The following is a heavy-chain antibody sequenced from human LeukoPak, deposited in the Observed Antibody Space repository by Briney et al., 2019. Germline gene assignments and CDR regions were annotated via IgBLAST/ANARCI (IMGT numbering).Heavy chain of an antibody. CDR3: TRDQIVRGVIVSHDY. J-gene: IGHJ4*02. V-gene: IGHV3-66*01. CDR1: GFTVSSNY. D-gene: IGHD3-10*01. Sequence: GSLRLSCAASGFTVSSNYMSWVRQAPGKGLEWVAILYSGGSTNYADSAKYRFTISRDNSKNTLYLQMNSLRVEDTAVYYCTRDQIVRGVIVSHDYWGQGTLVTVSS. CDR2: LYSGGST.